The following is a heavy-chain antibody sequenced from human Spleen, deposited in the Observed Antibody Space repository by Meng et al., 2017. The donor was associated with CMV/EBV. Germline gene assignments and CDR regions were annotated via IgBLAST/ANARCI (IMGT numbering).Heavy chain of an antibody. CDR3: ARRQVNDYWSGDHFDY. Sequence: LSLTCAASGFTVSDSYMTWVRQVPGKGLEWVSTIHNVGNTYYADSVKGRFTISRDNSKNTLYLQMNSLRAEDTAFYYCARRQVNDYWSGDHFDYWGQGTLVTVSS. J-gene: IGHJ4*02. CDR2: IHNVGNT. D-gene: IGHD3-3*01. CDR1: GFTVSDSY. V-gene: IGHV3-66*02.